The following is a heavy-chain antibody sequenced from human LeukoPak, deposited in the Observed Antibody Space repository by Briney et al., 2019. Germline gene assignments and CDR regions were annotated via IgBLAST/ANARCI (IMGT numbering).Heavy chain of an antibody. CDR1: GYTFTSYG. V-gene: IGHV1-18*01. D-gene: IGHD3-3*01. CDR2: ISAYNGNT. J-gene: IGHJ3*02. Sequence: ASVNVSCKASGYTFTSYGISWVRQAPGQGLEWMGWISAYNGNTNYAQKLQGRVTMTTDTSTSTAYMELRSLRSDDTAVYYCARDHEITIFGVVIHDAFDIWGQGTMVTVSS. CDR3: ARDHEITIFGVVIHDAFDI.